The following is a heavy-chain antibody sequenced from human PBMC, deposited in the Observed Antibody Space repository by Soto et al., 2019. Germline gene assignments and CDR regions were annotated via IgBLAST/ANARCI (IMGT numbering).Heavy chain of an antibody. V-gene: IGHV4-30-2*01. Sequence: SETLSLTCAVSGGSISSGGYSWSWIRQPPGKGLEWIGYIYHSGSTYYNPSLKSRVTISVDRSKNQFSLKLSSVTAADTAVYYCARAVGGSYSYYYYGMDVWGQGTTVTVS. CDR3: ARAVGGSYSYYYYGMDV. D-gene: IGHD1-26*01. CDR1: GGSISSGGYS. J-gene: IGHJ6*02. CDR2: IYHSGST.